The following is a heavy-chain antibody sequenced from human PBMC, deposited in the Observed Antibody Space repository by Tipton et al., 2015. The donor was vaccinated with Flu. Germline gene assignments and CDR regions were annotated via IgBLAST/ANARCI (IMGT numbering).Heavy chain of an antibody. CDR3: ARGGSPLGWFDP. D-gene: IGHD1-26*01. Sequence: QLVQSGAEVKKPGASVTVSCKASGYIFTNYGITWVRQAPGQGLEWVGWISTYNGDTKFAQKFQDRVTMTTDTSTTTGYMELRSLRSDDTAVYYCARGGSPLGWFDPLGQGTLVTVSS. CDR1: GYIFTNYG. J-gene: IGHJ5*02. CDR2: ISTYNGDT. V-gene: IGHV1-18*01.